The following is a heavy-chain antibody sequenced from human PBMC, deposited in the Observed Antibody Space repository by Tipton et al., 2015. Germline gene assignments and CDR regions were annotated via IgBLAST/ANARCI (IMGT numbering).Heavy chain of an antibody. CDR1: GASISSPNSF. J-gene: IGHJ5*02. V-gene: IGHV4-39*01. CDR3: ARHVFSQGSWYQWFDP. D-gene: IGHD6-13*01. CDR2: ILHRGTT. Sequence: TLSLTCTVSGASISSPNSFWGWIRQSPGKGLEWIGSILHRGTTYYNPSLRSRVSLSIDTSSNQFSLSLTSVTAADTALYYCARHVFSQGSWYQWFDPWGQGTLVTVS.